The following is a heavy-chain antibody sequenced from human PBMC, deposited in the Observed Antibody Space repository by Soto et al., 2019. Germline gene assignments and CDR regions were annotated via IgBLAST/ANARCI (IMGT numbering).Heavy chain of an antibody. Sequence: ASVKVSCKASGYTFTSYYMHWVRQAPGQGLEWMGIINPSGGSTSYAQKFQGRVTMTRDTSTSTVYMELSSLRSEDTAVYYCARAPGNRWFGEVPYFDYWGQGTLVTVSS. V-gene: IGHV1-46*01. J-gene: IGHJ4*02. D-gene: IGHD3-10*01. CDR2: INPSGGST. CDR1: GYTFTSYY. CDR3: ARAPGNRWFGEVPYFDY.